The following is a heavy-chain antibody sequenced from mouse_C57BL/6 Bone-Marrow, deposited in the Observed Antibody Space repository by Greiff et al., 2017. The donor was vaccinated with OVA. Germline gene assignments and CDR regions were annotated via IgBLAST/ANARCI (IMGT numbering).Heavy chain of an antibody. CDR1: GYTFTSYW. D-gene: IGHD3-1*01. V-gene: IGHV1-50*01. Sequence: VQLKQPGAELVKPGASVKLSCKASGYTFTSYWMQWVKQRPGQGLEWIGEIDPSDSYTNYNQKFKGKATLTVDTSSSTAYMQLSSLTSEDSAVYYCAREGAKYYFDYWGQGTTLTVSS. CDR2: IDPSDSYT. CDR3: AREGAKYYFDY. J-gene: IGHJ2*01.